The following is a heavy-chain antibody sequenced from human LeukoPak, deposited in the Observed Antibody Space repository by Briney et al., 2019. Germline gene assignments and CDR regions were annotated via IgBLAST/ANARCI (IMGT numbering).Heavy chain of an antibody. CDR2: VRYDGSNK. D-gene: IGHD6-13*01. Sequence: GGSLRLSCAASGFTFSSYGMHWVRQAPGKGLEWVAFVRYDGSNKYYADSVKGRFTISRDNSRNTLYLEMNSLRAEDSAVYYCARDNGMGSSTWYSVVGYWGQGTLVTVSS. J-gene: IGHJ4*02. CDR3: ARDNGMGSSTWYSVVGY. CDR1: GFTFSSYG. V-gene: IGHV3-30*02.